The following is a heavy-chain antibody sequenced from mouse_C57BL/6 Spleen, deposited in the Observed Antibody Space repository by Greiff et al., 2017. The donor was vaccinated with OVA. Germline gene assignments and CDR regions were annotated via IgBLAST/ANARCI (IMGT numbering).Heavy chain of an antibody. J-gene: IGHJ4*01. V-gene: IGHV1-53*01. CDR2: INPSNGGT. D-gene: IGHD2-4*01. CDR1: GYTFTSYW. CDR3: ARDDYDGYYARDY. Sequence: VQLQQPGTELVKPGASVKLSCKASGYTFTSYWMHWVKQRPGQGLEWIGNINPSNGGTNYNEKFKSKATLTVDKSSSTAYMQLSSLTSEDSAVYYCARDDYDGYYARDYWGQGTSVTVSS.